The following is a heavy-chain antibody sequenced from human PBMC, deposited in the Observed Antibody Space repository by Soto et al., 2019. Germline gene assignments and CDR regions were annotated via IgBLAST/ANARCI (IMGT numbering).Heavy chain of an antibody. CDR3: ARPAAAGTPYYYYGMDV. CDR2: IDPSDSYT. D-gene: IGHD6-13*01. J-gene: IGHJ6*02. V-gene: IGHV5-10-1*01. Sequence: GESLKISCKGSGYSFTSYWISWVRQMPGKGLEWMGRIDPSDSYTNYSPSFQGHVTISADKSISTAYLQWSSLKASDTAMYYCARPAAAGTPYYYYGMDVWGQGTTVTVSS. CDR1: GYSFTSYW.